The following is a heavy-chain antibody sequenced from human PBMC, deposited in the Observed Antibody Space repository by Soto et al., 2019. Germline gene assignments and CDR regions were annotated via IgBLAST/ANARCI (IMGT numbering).Heavy chain of an antibody. D-gene: IGHD3-16*02. J-gene: IGHJ3*02. CDR1: GGSISSGGYS. CDR3: ARDGYYDYVWGSYRYQRDDAFDI. V-gene: IGHV4-30-2*01. Sequence: SETLSLTCAVSGGSISSGGYSWSWIRQPPGKGLEWIGYIYHSGSTYYNPSLKSRVTISVDRSKNQFSLKLSSVTAADTAVYYCARDGYYDYVWGSYRYQRDDAFDIWGQGTMVTVSS. CDR2: IYHSGST.